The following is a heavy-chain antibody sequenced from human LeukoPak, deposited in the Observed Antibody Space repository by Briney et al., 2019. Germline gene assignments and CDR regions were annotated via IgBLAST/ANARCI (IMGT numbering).Heavy chain of an antibody. CDR3: SRDGGEGGNSAFDI. V-gene: IGHV3-72*01. Sequence: GGSLRLSCAASGFIFSDYIMDWVRQAPGKGLEWVGRIRTRINSSTTEYAASVKGRFTISRDDSKNSMYLHMNSLKTEDTAVYHCSRDGGEGGNSAFDIWGQGTTVTVSS. J-gene: IGHJ3*02. CDR2: IRTRINSSTT. CDR1: GFIFSDYI. D-gene: IGHD4-23*01.